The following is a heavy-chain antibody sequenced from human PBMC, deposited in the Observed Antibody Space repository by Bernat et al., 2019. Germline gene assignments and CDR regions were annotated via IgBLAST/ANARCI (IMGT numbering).Heavy chain of an antibody. CDR1: GFTFSSYG. CDR2: IWFDGSNK. V-gene: IGHV3-33*01. D-gene: IGHD3-10*01. CDR3: ARTPMVGGAAGPDDYYYGMED. J-gene: IGHJ6*02. Sequence: QVQLVESGGGVVQPGRSLRLSCAASGFTFSSYGMHWVRQAPGKGLEWVACIWFDGSNKYYADSVKGRFTISRDNSKNKLYMRMNILRAEDKGVYYCARTPMVGGAAGPDDYYYGMEDWGQGTTVTVSS.